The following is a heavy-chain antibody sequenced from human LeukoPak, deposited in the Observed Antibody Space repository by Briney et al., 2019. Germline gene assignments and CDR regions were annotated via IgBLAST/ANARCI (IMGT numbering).Heavy chain of an antibody. D-gene: IGHD3-10*01. V-gene: IGHV3-7*01. CDR3: ARDPGFY. Sequence: GGSLRLSCAASKFTFSTYWMSWVRQAPGKGLEWVANIKQDGSEKYYVDSVKGRFTISRDNAKNSLYLQMNSLRAEDTAVYYCARDPGFYWGQGTLVTVSS. J-gene: IGHJ4*02. CDR1: KFTFSTYW. CDR2: IKQDGSEK.